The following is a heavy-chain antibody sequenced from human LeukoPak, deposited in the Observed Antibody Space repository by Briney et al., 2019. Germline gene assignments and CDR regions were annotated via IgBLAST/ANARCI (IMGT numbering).Heavy chain of an antibody. V-gene: IGHV4-38-2*02. Sequence: SETLSLTCTVSGYSMSSGYYWGWIRQPPERGLEWIGSMYHTGSTYYNPSLKSRVTISVDTSKNQFSLKLSSVTAADTAVYYCARDENGYVWGSFRAWGQGTLVTVSS. D-gene: IGHD3-16*02. CDR1: GYSMSSGYY. CDR2: MYHTGST. J-gene: IGHJ5*02. CDR3: ARDENGYVWGSFRA.